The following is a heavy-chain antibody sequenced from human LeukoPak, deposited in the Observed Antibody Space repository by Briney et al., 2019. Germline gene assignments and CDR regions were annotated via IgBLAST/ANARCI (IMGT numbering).Heavy chain of an antibody. CDR3: AKDSEYYDSSGYFFDY. D-gene: IGHD3-22*01. J-gene: IGHJ4*02. CDR1: GFTFSSYG. CDR2: ISGSGGST. Sequence: GGTLRLSCAASGFTFSSYGMSWVRQAPGKGLEWVSAISGSGGSTYYADSVKGRFTISRDNSKNTLYLQMNSLRAEDTAVYYCAKDSEYYDSSGYFFDYWGQGTLVTVSS. V-gene: IGHV3-23*01.